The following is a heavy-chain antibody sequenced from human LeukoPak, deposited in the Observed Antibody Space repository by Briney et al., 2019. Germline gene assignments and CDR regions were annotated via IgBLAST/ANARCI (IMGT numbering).Heavy chain of an antibody. V-gene: IGHV5-51*01. D-gene: IGHD3-22*01. CDR2: IDPGDSDT. Sequence: GESLKISCKGSGYSFTSYWIVWVRQMPGKGLEWMGIIDPGDSDTRYSPSFQGQVTISADKSISTAYLQWSSLKASDTAMYYCARAGVLGVSENGMDVWGQGTTVTVSS. CDR3: ARAGVLGVSENGMDV. CDR1: GYSFTSYW. J-gene: IGHJ6*02.